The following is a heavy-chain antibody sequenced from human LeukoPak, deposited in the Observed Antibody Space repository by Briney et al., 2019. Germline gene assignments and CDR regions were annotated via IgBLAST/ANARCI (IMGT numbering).Heavy chain of an antibody. D-gene: IGHD3-22*01. Sequence: SEPLSLTCAVYVGSFSGYYWSWIRQPPGKGLEWIGEINNSGSSNYNPSLKSRVTISVDTPKDQFSLKLTAVTAADTAVYYCARSAYSSAGLYYYYYMDVWGRGTPVTVSS. CDR3: ARSAYSSAGLYYYYYMDV. CDR2: INNSGSS. CDR1: VGSFSGYY. V-gene: IGHV4-34*01. J-gene: IGHJ6*03.